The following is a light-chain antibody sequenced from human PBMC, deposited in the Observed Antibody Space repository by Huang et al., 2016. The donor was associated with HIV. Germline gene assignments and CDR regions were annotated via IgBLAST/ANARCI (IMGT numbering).Light chain of an antibody. CDR2: WAS. CDR3: QQYYFSPRT. CDR1: QSIFYNSNGQNY. V-gene: IGKV4-1*01. Sequence: DVVLSQSPDYLPVSLGARATVNCRSSQSIFYNSNGQNYLAGYQQKAGQPPKLIVYWASTRAPGVPDRFSGTGSGTDFTLTINNLQAEDAAVYYCQQYYFSPRTFGPGTKVDI. J-gene: IGKJ3*01.